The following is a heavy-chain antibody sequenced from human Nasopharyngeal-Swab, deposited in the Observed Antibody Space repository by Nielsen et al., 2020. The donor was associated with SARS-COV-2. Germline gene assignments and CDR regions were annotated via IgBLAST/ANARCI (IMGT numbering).Heavy chain of an antibody. Sequence: WIRQPPGKGLEWIGYIYYSGSTYYNPSLKSRVTISVDTSKNQFSLKLSSVTAADTAVYYCARATYYDYVWGSYRPGAFDIRGQGTMVTVSS. CDR3: ARATYYDYVWGSYRPGAFDI. J-gene: IGHJ3*02. CDR2: IYYSGST. V-gene: IGHV4-31*02. D-gene: IGHD3-16*02.